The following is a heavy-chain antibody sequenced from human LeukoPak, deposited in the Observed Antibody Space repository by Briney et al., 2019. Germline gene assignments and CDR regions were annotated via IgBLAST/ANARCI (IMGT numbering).Heavy chain of an antibody. J-gene: IGHJ6*02. D-gene: IGHD3-10*01. CDR3: AREGTFYGSGSYYNPIPHYYYYGMDV. Sequence: ASVKVSCKASGYTFTGYYMHWVRQAPGQGLEWMGWINPNSGGTNYAQKFQGRVTMTRDTSISTAYMELSRLRSDDTAVYYCAREGTFYGSGSYYNPIPHYYYYGMDVWGQGTTVTVSS. CDR1: GYTFTGYY. CDR2: INPNSGGT. V-gene: IGHV1-2*02.